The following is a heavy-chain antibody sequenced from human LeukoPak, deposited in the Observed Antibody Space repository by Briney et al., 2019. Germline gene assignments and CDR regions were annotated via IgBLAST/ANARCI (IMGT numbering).Heavy chain of an antibody. Sequence: SETLSLTCAVYGGSFSGYYWSWIRQPPGKGLEWIGEINHSGSTNYNPSLKSRVTISVDTSKNQFSLKLSSVTAADTAVYYCARGLYYDSSGYYYYYYMDVWGKGTTVTISS. CDR1: GGSFSGYY. CDR3: ARGLYYDSSGYYYYYYMDV. J-gene: IGHJ6*03. V-gene: IGHV4-34*01. D-gene: IGHD3-22*01. CDR2: INHSGST.